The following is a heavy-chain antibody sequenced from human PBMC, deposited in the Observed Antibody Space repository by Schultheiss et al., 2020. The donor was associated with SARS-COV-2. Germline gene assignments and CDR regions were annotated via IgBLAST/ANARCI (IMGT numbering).Heavy chain of an antibody. CDR3: ARDDLVVGATPRQPRAIDI. CDR2: IYYSGST. Sequence: SETLSLTCTVSGGSISSGGYYWSWIRQHPGKGLEWIGYIYYSGSTNFNPSLKSRVTISVDTSQDQFALKLRSVTAADTAMYYCARDDLVVGATPRQPRAIDIWGQGTMVTVSS. J-gene: IGHJ3*02. CDR1: GGSISSGGYY. V-gene: IGHV4-31*03. D-gene: IGHD1-26*01.